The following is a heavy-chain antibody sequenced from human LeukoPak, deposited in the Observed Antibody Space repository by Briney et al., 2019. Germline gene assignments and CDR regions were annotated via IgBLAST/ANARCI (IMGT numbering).Heavy chain of an antibody. V-gene: IGHV3-7*01. CDR2: IKQDGSEK. CDR3: ARGSDYDFWSGYYDDFDY. CDR1: GFTFGDYV. D-gene: IGHD3-3*01. Sequence: GGSLRLSCTASGFTFGDYVMSWVRQAPGKGLEWVANIKQDGSEKYYVDSVKGRFTISRDNAKNSLYLQMNSLRAEDTAVYYCARGSDYDFWSGYYDDFDYWGQGTLVTVSS. J-gene: IGHJ4*02.